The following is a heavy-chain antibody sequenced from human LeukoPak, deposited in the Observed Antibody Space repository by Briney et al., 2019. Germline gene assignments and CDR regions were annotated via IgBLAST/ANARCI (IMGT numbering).Heavy chain of an antibody. CDR2: IYYSGSS. V-gene: IGHV4-59*12. CDR3: ARTLWFGEMYNWFDP. D-gene: IGHD3-10*01. J-gene: IGHJ5*02. CDR1: GGSISNYF. Sequence: SETLSLTCTVSGGSISNYFWSWIRQPPGKGLESIGYIYYSGSSDYNPSLKSRVTISVDTSKNQFSLKLSSVTAADTAVYYCARTLWFGEMYNWFDPWGQGTLVTVSS.